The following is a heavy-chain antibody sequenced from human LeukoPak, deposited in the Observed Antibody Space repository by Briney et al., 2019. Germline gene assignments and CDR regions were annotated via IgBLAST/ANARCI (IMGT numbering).Heavy chain of an antibody. J-gene: IGHJ3*02. V-gene: IGHV1-18*01. D-gene: IGHD3-22*01. CDR2: ISVYNGNT. CDR3: ATPDYDSSGSDAFDI. CDR1: GYTFTNYG. Sequence: ASVKVSCKASGYTFTNYGINWVRQAPGQGLEWMGWISVYNGNTNYAQKLQGRVTMTTDTSTSTAHMEVRSLRSDDTAVYYCATPDYDSSGSDAFDIWGQGTMVTVSS.